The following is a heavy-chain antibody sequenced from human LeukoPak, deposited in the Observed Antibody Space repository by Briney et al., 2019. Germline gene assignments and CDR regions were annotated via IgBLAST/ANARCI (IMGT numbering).Heavy chain of an antibody. J-gene: IGHJ4*02. CDR3: ARERYFDSNYFDY. D-gene: IGHD3-9*01. V-gene: IGHV3-74*01. CDR1: GFTFSSYW. CDR2: INSDGSST. Sequence: GRSLRLSCAASGFTFSSYWMHWVRQAPGKGLVWVSRINSDGSSTSYADSVKGRFTISRDNAKNTLYLQMNSLRAEDTAVYYCARERYFDSNYFDYWGQGTLVTVSS.